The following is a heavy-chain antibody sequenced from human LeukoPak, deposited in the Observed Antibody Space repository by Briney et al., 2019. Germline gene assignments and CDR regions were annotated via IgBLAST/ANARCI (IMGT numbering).Heavy chain of an antibody. CDR2: IWYDGSNK. CDR1: GFTFGSYA. V-gene: IGHV3-33*08. D-gene: IGHD2/OR15-2a*01. J-gene: IGHJ4*02. CDR3: AREGPRGNSQFDY. Sequence: GGSLRLSCVASGFTFGSYAMSWVRQAPGKGLEWVALIWYDGSNKYYTDSVKGRLTISRDNSKNTLYLQMNSLRAEDTAIYYCAREGPRGNSQFDYWGQGTLVTVSS.